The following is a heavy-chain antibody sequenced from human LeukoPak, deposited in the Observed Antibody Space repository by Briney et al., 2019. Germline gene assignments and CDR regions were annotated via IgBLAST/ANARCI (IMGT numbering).Heavy chain of an antibody. CDR3: ARGHNSGWYRQPNRFDY. V-gene: IGHV4-34*01. CDR2: INHSGST. CDR1: GGSFSGYY. Sequence: PSETLSLTCAVYGGSFSGYYWSWIRQPPGKGLEWIGEINHSGSTNYNPSLKSRVTISVDTSKNQFSLKLSSVTAADTAVYYCARGHNSGWYRQPNRFDYWGQGTLVTVSS. D-gene: IGHD6-19*01. J-gene: IGHJ4*02.